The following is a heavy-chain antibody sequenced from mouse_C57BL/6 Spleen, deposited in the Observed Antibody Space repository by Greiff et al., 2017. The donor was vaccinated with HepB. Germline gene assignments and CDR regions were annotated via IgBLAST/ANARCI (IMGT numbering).Heavy chain of an antibody. J-gene: IGHJ3*01. CDR1: GFTFSDYG. V-gene: IGHV5-17*01. CDR2: ISSGSSTI. Sequence: DVKLVESGGGLVKPGGSLKLSCAASGFTFSDYGMHWVRQAPEKGLEWVAYISSGSSTIYYADTVKGRFTISRDNAKNTLFLQMTSLRSEDTAMYYCARPGGYDPFFAYWGQGTLVTVSA. D-gene: IGHD2-2*01. CDR3: ARPGGYDPFFAY.